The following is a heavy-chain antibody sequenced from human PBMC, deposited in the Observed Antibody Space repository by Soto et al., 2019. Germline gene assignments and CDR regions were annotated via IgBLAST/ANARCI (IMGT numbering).Heavy chain of an antibody. CDR2: INAYSGDR. Sequence: QGELVQSGAEVKKPGASVKVSCKASGYTFPSSTISWLRQAPGQGLEWLGWINAYSGDRKFAQRFQGSVTMTTDTSTSTAYLELTSLTSDDTAIYYCASANYGDSDYWGQGTLLTVSS. D-gene: IGHD4-17*01. CDR3: ASANYGDSDY. J-gene: IGHJ4*02. CDR1: GYTFPSST. V-gene: IGHV1-18*01.